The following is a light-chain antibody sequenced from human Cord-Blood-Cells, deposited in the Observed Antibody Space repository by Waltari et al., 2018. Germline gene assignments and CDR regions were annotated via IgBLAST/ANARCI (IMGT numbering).Light chain of an antibody. Sequence: SVLTQPPSVSGAPGHRVTISCTGSSSNIGAGYDVHWYQQLPGTAPKLLIYGNSNRPAGVPDRFSGSKSGTSASLAITGLQAEDEADYYCQSYDSSLSWVFGGGTKLTVL. CDR2: GNS. CDR1: SSNIGAGYD. CDR3: QSYDSSLSWV. J-gene: IGLJ3*02. V-gene: IGLV1-40*01.